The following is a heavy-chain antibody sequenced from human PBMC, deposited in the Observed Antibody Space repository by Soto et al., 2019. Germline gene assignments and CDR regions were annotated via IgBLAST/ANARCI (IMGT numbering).Heavy chain of an antibody. CDR1: GGSISGYY. J-gene: IGHJ6*02. D-gene: IGHD1-7*01. CDR3: ARNYAPASGMDI. V-gene: IGHV4-59*01. CDR2: IYYSGSI. Sequence: SETVALTCTVSGGSISGYYWSWVRQRPWKGLERIGHIYYSGSINYNHSHNSRVTISVDTSKNQFSLKLTSVTAADTAVYYCARNYAPASGMDIWGQGTTVSV.